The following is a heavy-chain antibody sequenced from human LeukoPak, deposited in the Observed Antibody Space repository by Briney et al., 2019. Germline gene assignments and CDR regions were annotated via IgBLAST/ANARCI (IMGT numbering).Heavy chain of an antibody. CDR1: GYTFNTYS. Sequence: ASVKVSCKASGYTFNTYSFSWVRQTPGQGLEWMGWISTYNGDTKYAQDYQDRVTMTTDASTSTAYMELRSLRSDDTAVYYCARDDYLGYWGQGTLVTVSS. V-gene: IGHV1-18*01. D-gene: IGHD3-16*01. CDR2: ISTYNGDT. CDR3: ARDDYLGY. J-gene: IGHJ4*02.